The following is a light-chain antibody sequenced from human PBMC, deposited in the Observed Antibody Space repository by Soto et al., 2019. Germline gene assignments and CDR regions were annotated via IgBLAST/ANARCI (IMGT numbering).Light chain of an antibody. V-gene: IGLV1-47*01. CDR1: SSNIGSNY. Sequence: QSVLTQPPSASGTPGQRVTISCSGSSSNIGSNYVYWYQQLPGTDPKLLIYRNNQRPSGVPDRFSGSKSGTSASLAISGLRSDDEADYYCSAWDDSLSGHVVFGGGTKLTVL. CDR2: RNN. J-gene: IGLJ2*01. CDR3: SAWDDSLSGHVV.